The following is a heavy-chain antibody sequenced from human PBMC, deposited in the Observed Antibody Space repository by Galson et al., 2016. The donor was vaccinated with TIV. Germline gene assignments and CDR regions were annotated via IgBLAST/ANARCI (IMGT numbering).Heavy chain of an antibody. CDR3: ARTGANTLYSGGYGDDDGFDF. V-gene: IGHV3-33*01. D-gene: IGHD1-26*01. Sequence: SLRLSCAMSGFTLPNYGMTWVRQAPGKGLEWVAVIWYDGTNTHYADSVKGRFTISKDNSENTLNLQMNTLRAEDTAVYYCARTGANTLYSGGYGDDDGFDFWGQGTMVTVSS. CDR2: IWYDGTNT. J-gene: IGHJ3*01. CDR1: GFTLPNYG.